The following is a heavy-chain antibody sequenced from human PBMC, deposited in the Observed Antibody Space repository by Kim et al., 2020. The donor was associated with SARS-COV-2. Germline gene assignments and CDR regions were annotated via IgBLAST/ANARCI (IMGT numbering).Heavy chain of an antibody. CDR2: INRDGSRA. D-gene: IGHD5-12*01. Sequence: GGSLRLSCAASGFTLSTYWMHWVRQPPGKGLMWVSHINRDGSRAAYADSVRGRFTVSRDNAKNTLYLQMDSLRAEDTAVYYCARDRGKQDDYWGEGTLV. J-gene: IGHJ4*02. CDR1: GFTLSTYW. V-gene: IGHV3-74*03. CDR3: ARDRGKQDDY.